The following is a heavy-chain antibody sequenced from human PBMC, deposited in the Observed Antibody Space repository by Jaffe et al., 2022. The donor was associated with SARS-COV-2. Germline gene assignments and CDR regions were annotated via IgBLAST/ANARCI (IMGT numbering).Heavy chain of an antibody. J-gene: IGHJ4*02. CDR1: GFSLRHYW. Sequence: EVQLVESGGGLVQPGGSLRLSCAASGFSLRHYWVHWVRQAPGKGLEWVANINEDGSERFYVDSVKGRFTISRDNAKNSMYLQMNSLRVEDTAVYYCVRGGGWILDYWGQGTLVTVSS. CDR3: VRGGGWILDY. D-gene: IGHD6-19*01. CDR2: INEDGSER. V-gene: IGHV3-7*01.